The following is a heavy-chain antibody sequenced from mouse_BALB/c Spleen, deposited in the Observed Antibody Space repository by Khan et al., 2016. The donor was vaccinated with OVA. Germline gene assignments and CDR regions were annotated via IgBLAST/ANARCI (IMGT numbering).Heavy chain of an antibody. J-gene: IGHJ4*01. V-gene: IGHV3-2*02. D-gene: IGHD2-12*01. CDR2: ISSTGST. Sequence: EVQLQESGPGLVKPSPSLSLTCTVTGYSITSDYAWNWIRQFPGNKLEWMGFISSTGSTSYNPSLKNRTSITRDTSKNQFFLQLKSVTTEDTATYYGARSLYYSYGYAFDFWGRGTSVTVSS. CDR3: ARSLYYSYGYAFDF. CDR1: GYSITSDYA.